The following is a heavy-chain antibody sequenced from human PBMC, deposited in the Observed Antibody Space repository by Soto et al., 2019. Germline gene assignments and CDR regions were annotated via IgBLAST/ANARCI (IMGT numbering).Heavy chain of an antibody. V-gene: IGHV3-53*01. Sequence: EVQLVESGGGWIQPGGSQRLSCAAFGFTVSRSYMSWVRQAPGKGLEWVSVIYSDGSTYYADSVKGRFTISRDNFKNMLFLQMNNLRGEDTAVYYCARDRPIDYWGQGTLVTVSS. CDR2: IYSDGST. CDR1: GFTVSRSY. CDR3: ARDRPIDY. J-gene: IGHJ4*02.